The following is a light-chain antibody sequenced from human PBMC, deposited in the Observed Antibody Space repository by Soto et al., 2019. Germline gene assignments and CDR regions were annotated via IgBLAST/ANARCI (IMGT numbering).Light chain of an antibody. CDR2: DAS. J-gene: IGKJ5*01. Sequence: DIVVTQSPVTLSLSPGDRATLSCRASETVSSYLLWYQQKPGQDPRLVIYDASKRATGIPARFSGSGSETDFTLTISSLEPEDVGVYYCLHRMNWPLTFAQGTRLEI. V-gene: IGKV3-11*01. CDR3: LHRMNWPLT. CDR1: ETVSSY.